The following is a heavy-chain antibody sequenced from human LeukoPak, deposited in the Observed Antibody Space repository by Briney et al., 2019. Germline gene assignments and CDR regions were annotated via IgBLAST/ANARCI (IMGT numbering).Heavy chain of an antibody. CDR1: GGSISSSTYY. D-gene: IGHD3-22*01. J-gene: IGHJ3*02. Sequence: SETLSLTCTVSGGSISSSTYYWGWIRQPPGKGLEWIGSMYYSGRTYYNPSLKSRVTISVDTSKNQFSLKLTSVTAADTAVYYCARVGYDSSGYSSGAFDIWGEGTMVTVSS. V-gene: IGHV4-39*07. CDR2: MYYSGRT. CDR3: ARVGYDSSGYSSGAFDI.